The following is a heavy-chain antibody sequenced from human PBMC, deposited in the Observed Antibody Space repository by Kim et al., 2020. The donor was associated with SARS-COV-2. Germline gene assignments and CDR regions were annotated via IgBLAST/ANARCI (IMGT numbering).Heavy chain of an antibody. CDR3: AKDQAHYDILTGLDY. D-gene: IGHD3-9*01. Sequence: GGSLRLSCATFGFTFSTYAMHWVHQAPGKRLEYVALISYDGSKPYYGDSVKGRFTISRDNSKNTLSLQMNSLRAEDTAVYYCAKDQAHYDILTGLDYWGQGTLVAVSS. CDR2: ISYDGSKP. J-gene: IGHJ4*02. V-gene: IGHV3-30*18. CDR1: GFTFSTYA.